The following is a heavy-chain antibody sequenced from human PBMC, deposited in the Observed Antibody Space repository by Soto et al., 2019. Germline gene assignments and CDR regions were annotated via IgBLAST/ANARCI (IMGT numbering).Heavy chain of an antibody. D-gene: IGHD3-22*01. CDR1: GVTFSSYA. CDR2: IIPIFGTA. V-gene: IGHV1-69*13. CDR3: ARVEVTMIVVVPYYYYGMDV. J-gene: IGHJ6*02. Sequence: GASVKVSCKASGVTFSSYAISWVRQAPGQGLEWMGGIIPIFGTANYAQKFQGRVTITADESTSTAYMELSSLRSEDTAVYYCARVEVTMIVVVPYYYYGMDVWGQGTTVTVSS.